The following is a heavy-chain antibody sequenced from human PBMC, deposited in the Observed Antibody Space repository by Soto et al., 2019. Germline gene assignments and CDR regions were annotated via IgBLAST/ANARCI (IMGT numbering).Heavy chain of an antibody. Sequence: PSETLSLTCTVTGGAISCYYWTWIRQSDGEGLEWIGRIYSSGSTNYNPSLKSRVTISLDTSTNYFSLRLSSVTAADTAVYYCARGQRFSDWFDPWGQGTLVTVSS. V-gene: IGHV4-4*07. CDR3: ARGQRFSDWFDP. CDR2: IYSSGST. CDR1: GGAISCYY. J-gene: IGHJ5*02. D-gene: IGHD3-3*01.